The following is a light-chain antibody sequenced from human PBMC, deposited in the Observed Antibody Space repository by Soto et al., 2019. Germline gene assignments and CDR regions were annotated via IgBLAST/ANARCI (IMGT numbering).Light chain of an antibody. CDR2: GAS. CDR3: QQYSNWPT. CDR1: QSVGSN. V-gene: IGKV3-15*01. Sequence: IVLTQSPGTLSLYTGERATLSCRASQSVGSNLAWFQQKPGQAPRLLIYGASTRATGVPARFSGSGSGTDFTLTISSLQSEDSALYYCQQYSNWPTFGQGTKVDIK. J-gene: IGKJ1*01.